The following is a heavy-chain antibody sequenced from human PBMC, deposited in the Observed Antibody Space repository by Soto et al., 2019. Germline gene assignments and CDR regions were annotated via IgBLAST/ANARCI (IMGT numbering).Heavy chain of an antibody. V-gene: IGHV1-46*01. J-gene: IGHJ4*02. Sequence: QVQLVQSGAEVTRPGASVKVSCKASGYSFISHYIHWVRQAPGQGLEWMGFINPSGGSATLAQKFQGRVTMTRDTSTTPGYMKLSSLRSEDAAVYYCARDYLSSKLSLSYFDFWGQGTLVTVSS. CDR1: GYSFISHY. D-gene: IGHD2-2*01. CDR3: ARDYLSSKLSLSYFDF. CDR2: INPSGGSA.